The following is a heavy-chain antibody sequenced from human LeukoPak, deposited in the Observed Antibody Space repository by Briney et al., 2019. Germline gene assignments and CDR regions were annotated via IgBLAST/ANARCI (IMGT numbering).Heavy chain of an antibody. CDR2: INKGGSEK. CDR3: ARDWYPPGD. J-gene: IGHJ4*02. D-gene: IGHD1-14*01. CDR1: GFAFTSYW. V-gene: IGHV3-7*04. Sequence: GGSLRLSCAASGFAFTSYWMSWVRQAPGKGLEWVANINKGGSEKFYVASVKGRFTISRDNAKNLLDLQMNSLRDEDTAVYYCARDWYPPGDWGQGALVSLS.